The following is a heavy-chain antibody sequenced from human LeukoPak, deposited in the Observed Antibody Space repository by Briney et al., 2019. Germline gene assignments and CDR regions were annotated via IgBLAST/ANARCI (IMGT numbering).Heavy chain of an antibody. Sequence: SGYRLXNNWIGWVRQVPGKGLEWTGLIYPGDSDTRYSPSFQGQVTFSVDASISTAYLQLSGLRASDTAIYYCVRFGLTSSLDYWGQGTLVTVSS. V-gene: IGHV5-51*01. CDR1: GYRLXNNW. D-gene: IGHD6-13*01. CDR3: VRFGLTSSLDY. J-gene: IGHJ4*02. CDR2: IYPGDSDT.